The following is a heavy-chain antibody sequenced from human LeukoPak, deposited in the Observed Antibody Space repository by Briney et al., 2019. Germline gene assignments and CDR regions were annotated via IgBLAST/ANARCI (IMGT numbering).Heavy chain of an antibody. V-gene: IGHV3-30-3*01. J-gene: IGHJ4*02. CDR1: GFNFNDYA. CDR3: AKKKWIQLWMGVGSFDY. CDR2: ISYDGGFK. D-gene: IGHD5-18*01. Sequence: GGSLRLSCAVSGFNFNDYAMHWLRQAPGKGLEWVAVISYDGGFKYYADSLKGRFTISRDSSTSTLYLQMDTLRPEDTAVYYCAKKKWIQLWMGVGSFDYWGQGTLVTVSS.